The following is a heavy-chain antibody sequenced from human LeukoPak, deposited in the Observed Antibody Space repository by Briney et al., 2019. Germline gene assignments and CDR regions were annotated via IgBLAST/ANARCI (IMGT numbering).Heavy chain of an antibody. Sequence: GGSLRLSCAASGFTFSSYEMNWVRQAPGKGLEWVSYISSRGITIYYADSVRGRFAISRDNAKNSLYLQMNSLRAEDAAVYYCARDLPYGISDYPPGIWGQGTLVTVSS. V-gene: IGHV3-48*03. CDR3: ARDLPYGISDYPPGI. D-gene: IGHD3-22*01. CDR1: GFTFSSYE. J-gene: IGHJ4*02. CDR2: ISSRGITI.